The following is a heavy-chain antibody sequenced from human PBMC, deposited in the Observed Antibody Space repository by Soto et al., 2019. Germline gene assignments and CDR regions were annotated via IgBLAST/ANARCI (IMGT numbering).Heavy chain of an antibody. CDR1: GGSFTSNNW. CDR2: IYRTGST. V-gene: IGHV4-4*02. J-gene: IGHJ4*02. CDR3: ASRDPGTSVDY. D-gene: IGHD1-7*01. Sequence: QVQLQESGPGLVKPSGTLSLTCTVSGGSFTSNNWWTWVRQPPGQGLEWIGEIYRTGSTNYNPSLKSRVTISLDKSEKQISLKVTSLTAADTVVYYCASRDPGTSVDYWGQGTLVTVSS.